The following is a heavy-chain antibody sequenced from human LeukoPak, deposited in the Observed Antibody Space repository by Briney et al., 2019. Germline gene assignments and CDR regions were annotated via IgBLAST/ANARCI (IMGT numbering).Heavy chain of an antibody. J-gene: IGHJ3*02. CDR3: ARTIGSKNAFDS. D-gene: IGHD1-26*01. Sequence: PGGSLRLSCAASRFTFSSYWMHWVPQAPGKGLVWVSRINSDGSSTTYADSVKGRFTISRDNAKNTLYLQMNNLRAEDTAVYYCARTIGSKNAFDSWGQGTMVTVSS. CDR1: RFTFSSYW. V-gene: IGHV3-74*01. CDR2: INSDGSST.